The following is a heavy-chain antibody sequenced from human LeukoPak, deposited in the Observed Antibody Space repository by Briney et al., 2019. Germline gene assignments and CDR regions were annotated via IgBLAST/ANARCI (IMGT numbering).Heavy chain of an antibody. CDR2: IGGSGDST. CDR3: AKKTESTGEAFDY. D-gene: IGHD7-27*01. V-gene: IGHV3-23*01. J-gene: IGHJ4*02. Sequence: PGGSLRLSCAASGFTFSSYDMSWVRQGPGKGLEWVSGIGGSGDSTYYADSVKGRFTISRDNSKNTLYLQVNSLRAEDTAVYYCAKKTESTGEAFDYWGQGTQVTVSS. CDR1: GFTFSSYD.